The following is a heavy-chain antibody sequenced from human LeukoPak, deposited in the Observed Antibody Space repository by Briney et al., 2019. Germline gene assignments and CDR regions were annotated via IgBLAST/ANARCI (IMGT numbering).Heavy chain of an antibody. CDR1: GYTFNAYY. J-gene: IGHJ4*02. CDR2: INPNSGGT. Sequence: ASVKVSCKTSGYTFNAYYLHWVRQAPGQGLEWMGWINPNSGGTNYAQNFQGRVTMTGDASITTAYMELSSLRSDDTAVYYCARGYDLLTGYHYYFDSWGQGTLVTVSS. CDR3: ARGYDLLTGYHYYFDS. V-gene: IGHV1-2*02. D-gene: IGHD3-9*01.